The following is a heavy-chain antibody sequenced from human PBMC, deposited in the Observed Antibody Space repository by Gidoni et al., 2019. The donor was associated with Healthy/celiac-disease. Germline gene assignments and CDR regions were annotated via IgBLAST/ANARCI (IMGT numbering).Heavy chain of an antibody. V-gene: IGHV4-34*01. CDR3: ARGSYCSGGSCRYWYFDL. J-gene: IGHJ2*01. Sequence: QVQLQQWGAGLLKPSETLSLTCAVYVGSFSGYYWSWLRQPPGKGLAWIGEINHSRSTNYSPSLKSRVTISVDTSKNQFSLKLSSVAAANTAVYYCARGSYCSGGSCRYWYFDLWGRGTLVTVSS. CDR2: INHSRST. D-gene: IGHD2-15*01. CDR1: VGSFSGYY.